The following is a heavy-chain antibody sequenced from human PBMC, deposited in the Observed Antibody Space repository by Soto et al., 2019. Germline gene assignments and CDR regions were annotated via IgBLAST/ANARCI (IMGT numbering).Heavy chain of an antibody. CDR1: GFTFTSSA. D-gene: IGHD3-3*01. J-gene: IGHJ3*02. V-gene: IGHV1-58*01. CDR2: IVVGSGNT. Sequence: ASVKVSCKASGFTFTSSAVQWVRQARGQRLEWIGWIVVGSGNTNYAQKFQERVTITRDMSTSTAYMELSSLRSEDTAVYYCAASIFGVVNDAFDIWGQGTMVTVSS. CDR3: AASIFGVVNDAFDI.